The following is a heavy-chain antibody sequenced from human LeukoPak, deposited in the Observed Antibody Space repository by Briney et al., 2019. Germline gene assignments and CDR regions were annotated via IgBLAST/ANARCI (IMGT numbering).Heavy chain of an antibody. J-gene: IGHJ4*02. CDR3: ARDMRRMITFGGVIVTSTPTGASFDY. CDR2: MNPNSGNT. Sequence: GASVKVSCKASGYTFTSYDINWVRQATGQGLEWMGWMNPNSGNTGYAQKFQGRVTMTRDTSISTAYMELSRLRSDDTAVYYCARDMRRMITFGGVIVTSTPTGASFDYWGQGTLVTVSS. CDR1: GYTFTSYD. V-gene: IGHV1-8*01. D-gene: IGHD3-16*02.